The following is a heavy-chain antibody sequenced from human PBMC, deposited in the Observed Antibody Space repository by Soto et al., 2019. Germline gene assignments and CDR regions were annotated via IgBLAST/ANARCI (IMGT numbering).Heavy chain of an antibody. CDR3: ARAGYSGYDLFDY. CDR2: ITNNGGST. Sequence: PGGSLRLSCAASGFTISNYAMHWVRQAPGKGLEYVSAITNNGGSTKYANSVKGRFTISRDNSKNTLYLQMGSLRAEDMAVYYCARAGYSGYDLFDYWGQGTLVTVSS. CDR1: GFTISNYA. V-gene: IGHV3-64*01. J-gene: IGHJ4*02. D-gene: IGHD5-12*01.